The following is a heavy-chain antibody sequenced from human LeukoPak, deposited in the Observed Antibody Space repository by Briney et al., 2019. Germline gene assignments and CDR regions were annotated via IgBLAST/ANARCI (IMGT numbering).Heavy chain of an antibody. V-gene: IGHV1-2*02. CDR3: AASGDWDDGWYFDL. D-gene: IGHD2-21*02. CDR1: GYTFTGYY. J-gene: IGHJ2*01. CDR2: INPNSGGT. Sequence: ASVTVSCKASGYTFTGYYMHWVRQAPGQGLEWMGWINPNSGGTNYALKFQGRVTMTRDTSISTAYMELSRLRSDDTAVYYCAASGDWDDGWYFDLWGRGTLVTVSS.